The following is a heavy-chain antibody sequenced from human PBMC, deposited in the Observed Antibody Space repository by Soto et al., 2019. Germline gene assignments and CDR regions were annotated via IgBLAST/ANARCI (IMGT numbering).Heavy chain of an antibody. V-gene: IGHV3-48*01. Sequence: GGSLRLSCAASGFIFINYGMNWVRQAPWKGLEWVSYIGIGSSTTYYADSVKGRFTISRDNAKNSLYLQMNSLRAEDTAVYYCARDQLYYNDISGRPLNAFDVWGQGTMVTVS. D-gene: IGHD3-22*01. J-gene: IGHJ3*01. CDR3: ARDQLYYNDISGRPLNAFDV. CDR1: GFIFINYG. CDR2: IGIGSSTT.